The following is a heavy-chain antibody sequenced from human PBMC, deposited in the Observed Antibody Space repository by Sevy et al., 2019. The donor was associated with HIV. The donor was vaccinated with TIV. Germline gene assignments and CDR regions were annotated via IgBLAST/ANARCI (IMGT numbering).Heavy chain of an antibody. J-gene: IGHJ3*02. CDR2: IGTAGDT. V-gene: IGHV3-13*01. Sequence: GGSLRLSCAASGFTFSSYDMHWVRQATGKGLEWVSAIGTAGDTCYPGSVKGRFTISRENAKNSLYLQMNSLRAGDTAVYYSARGFIMRAFDIWGQGTMVTVSS. D-gene: IGHD3-10*01. CDR1: GFTFSSYD. CDR3: ARGFIMRAFDI.